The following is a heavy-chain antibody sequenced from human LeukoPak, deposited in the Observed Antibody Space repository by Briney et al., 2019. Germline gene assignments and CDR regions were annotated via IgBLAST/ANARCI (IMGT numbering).Heavy chain of an antibody. V-gene: IGHV4-34*01. D-gene: IGHD6-25*01. CDR2: INHSGST. J-gene: IGHJ4*02. Sequence: SETLSLTCAVYGGSFSGNYWSWIRQPPGKGLEWIGEINHSGSTTYNPSLKSRLTISVDTSKNQFSLKLRSVTAADTGRYYCARAQGPEAIDSWGQGTLVTVSS. CDR3: ARAQGPEAIDS. CDR1: GGSFSGNY.